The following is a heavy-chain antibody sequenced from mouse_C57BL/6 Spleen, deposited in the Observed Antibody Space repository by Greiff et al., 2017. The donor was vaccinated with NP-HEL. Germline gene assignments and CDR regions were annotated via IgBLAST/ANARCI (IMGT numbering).Heavy chain of an antibody. V-gene: IGHV3-6*01. Sequence: EVQLQESGPGLVKPSQSLSLTCSVTGYSITSGYYWNWIRQFPGNKLEWMGYISYDGSNNYNPSLKNRISITRYTSKNQFFLKLNSVTTEDTATYYCARGGNYYYGSSLFAYWGQGTLVTVSA. J-gene: IGHJ3*01. CDR2: ISYDGSN. D-gene: IGHD1-1*01. CDR3: ARGGNYYYGSSLFAY. CDR1: GYSITSGYY.